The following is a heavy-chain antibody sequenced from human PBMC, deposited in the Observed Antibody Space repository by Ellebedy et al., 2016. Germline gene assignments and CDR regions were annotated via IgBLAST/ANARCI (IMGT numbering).Heavy chain of an antibody. J-gene: IGHJ6*02. Sequence: ESLNISCTVSGLSISSSSYYFFFLRQPPGKGLEWIAYISYTGSTYYNPSLKSRVTISVDPSKNQFSVKVTSVTAADTAVYYCARHWGSGYYYGMDVWGQGTTVTVSS. CDR2: ISYTGST. CDR1: GLSISSSSYY. V-gene: IGHV4-39*01. CDR3: ARHWGSGYYYGMDV. D-gene: IGHD3-16*01.